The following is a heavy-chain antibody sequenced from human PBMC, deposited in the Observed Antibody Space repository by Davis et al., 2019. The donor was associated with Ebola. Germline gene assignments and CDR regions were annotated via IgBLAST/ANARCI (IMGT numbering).Heavy chain of an antibody. CDR3: AKKPSFAWLSGYFDS. D-gene: IGHD3-9*01. V-gene: IGHV3-23*01. CDR2: ISGGGDST. J-gene: IGHJ4*02. CDR1: GFTFSNYA. Sequence: GGSLRLSCSTSGFTFSNYAMSWVRQAPGKGLEWVSAISGGGDSTYYADSVRERVIISRDNSNNTLYLQMNSLGAADTAVYYCAKKPSFAWLSGYFDSWGQGTLVTVSS.